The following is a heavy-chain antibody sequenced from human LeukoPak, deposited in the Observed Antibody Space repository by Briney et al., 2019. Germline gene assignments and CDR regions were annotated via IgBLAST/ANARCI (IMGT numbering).Heavy chain of an antibody. CDR2: ISGSGAYT. CDR3: ARRTYSSGCDY. D-gene: IGHD6-19*01. CDR1: GFTFSSYA. J-gene: IGHJ4*02. V-gene: IGHV3-23*01. Sequence: PGGSLRLSCAASGFTFSSYAMTWVRQAPGEGLEWASAISGSGAYTQYADSVKGRFTISRDNSKNALFLQMNSLRAEDTAVYYCARRTYSSGCDYWGQGTLVTVSS.